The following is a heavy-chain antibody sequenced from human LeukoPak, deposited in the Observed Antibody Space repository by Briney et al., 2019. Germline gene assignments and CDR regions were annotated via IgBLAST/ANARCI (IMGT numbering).Heavy chain of an antibody. V-gene: IGHV3-30*01. D-gene: IGHD3-3*01. Sequence: PGGSLRLSRAASGFTFSRYAMHWVRQAPGKGLECVAIISYDGSDKYYADSVKGRFTISRDDPKNTLYLQMKSLRPEDTALYFCARETDFWSGYYPPDYWGQGTLVTVSS. CDR3: ARETDFWSGYYPPDY. J-gene: IGHJ4*02. CDR1: GFTFSRYA. CDR2: ISYDGSDK.